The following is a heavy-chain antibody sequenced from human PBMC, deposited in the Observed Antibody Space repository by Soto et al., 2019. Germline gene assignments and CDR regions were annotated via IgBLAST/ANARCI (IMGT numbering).Heavy chain of an antibody. D-gene: IGHD6-19*01. CDR1: GYTFTSYA. CDR2: INAGNGNT. V-gene: IGHV1-3*01. CDR3: FIAVAGYYYYGMDV. Sequence: QVQLVQSGAEVKKPGASVKVSCKASGYTFTSYAMHWVRQAPGQRLEWMGWINAGNGNTKYSQKFQGRVTITRDTSASTAYMELSSLRSEETAVYYCFIAVAGYYYYGMDVWGQGTTVTVSS. J-gene: IGHJ6*02.